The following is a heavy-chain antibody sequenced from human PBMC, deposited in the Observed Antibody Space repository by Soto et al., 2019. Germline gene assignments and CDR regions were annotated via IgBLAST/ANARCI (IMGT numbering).Heavy chain of an antibody. CDR2: IYYSGST. J-gene: IGHJ5*02. V-gene: IGHV4-31*03. D-gene: IGHD3-3*02. CDR3: ARRHFDHNWFDP. CDR1: GGSISSGGYY. Sequence: TLSLTCTVSGGSISSGGYYWSWIRQHPGKGLEWIGYIYYSGSTYYNPSLKSRVTISVDTSKNQFSLKLSSVTAADTAVYYCARRHFDHNWFDPWGQGTLVTVSS.